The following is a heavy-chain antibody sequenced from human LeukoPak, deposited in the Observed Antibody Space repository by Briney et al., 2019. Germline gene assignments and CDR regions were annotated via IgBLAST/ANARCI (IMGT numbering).Heavy chain of an antibody. J-gene: IGHJ4*02. CDR1: GGSFGGYY. CDR2: INHSGST. CDR3: ARNEWELLYYFDY. V-gene: IGHV4-34*01. Sequence: SETLSLTCAVYGGSFGGYYWSWIRQPPGKGLEWIGEINHSGSTNYNPSLKSRVTISVDTSKNQFSLKLSSVTAADTAVYYCARNEWELLYYFDYWGQGTLVTVSS. D-gene: IGHD1-26*01.